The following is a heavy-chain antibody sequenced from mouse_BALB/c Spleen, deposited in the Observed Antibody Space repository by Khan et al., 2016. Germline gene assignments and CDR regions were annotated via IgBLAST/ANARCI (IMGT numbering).Heavy chain of an antibody. CDR1: GYSFTDYN. CDR3: ARKDYETNWFAY. V-gene: IGHV1S135*01. Sequence: EVQLQESGPELMKPGASVKVSCKASGYSFTDYNMYWVKQSHGKSLEWIGYIDPYNGGTGYNQKFKGMATLTVDKSSSTAFMHLNSLTSEDSAVYYCARKDYETNWFAYWGQGTLVTVSA. CDR2: IDPYNGGT. D-gene: IGHD2-4*01. J-gene: IGHJ3*01.